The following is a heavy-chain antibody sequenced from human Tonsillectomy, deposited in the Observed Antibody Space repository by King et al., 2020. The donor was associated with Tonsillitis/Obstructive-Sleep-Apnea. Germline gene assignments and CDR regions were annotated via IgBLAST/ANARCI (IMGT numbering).Heavy chain of an antibody. V-gene: IGHV3-23*04. Sequence: VQLVESGGGLVQPGGSLRLSCTASGFTFSSYAMSWVRQAPGKGLEWVSAISGSGGSTYYADSVKGRFTISRDNSKNTLYLQMNSLRAEDTAGYYCAKDGDYDFWSGYYEGDYYYGMDVWGQGTTVTVSS. D-gene: IGHD3-3*01. CDR2: ISGSGGST. CDR3: AKDGDYDFWSGYYEGDYYYGMDV. CDR1: GFTFSSYA. J-gene: IGHJ6*02.